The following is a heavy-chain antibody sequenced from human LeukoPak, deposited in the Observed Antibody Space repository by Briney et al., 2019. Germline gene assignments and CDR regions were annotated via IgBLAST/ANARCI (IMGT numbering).Heavy chain of an antibody. Sequence: GGSLRLSCAASGFTFSSYAMSWVRQAPGKGLEWVSVISGNGGRTYYADSVKGRFTISRDNSKNTLYPQMNSLRAEDTAVYYCAKVRDLDTVLGRFDNWGQGTLVTVSS. D-gene: IGHD5-18*01. V-gene: IGHV3-23*01. CDR1: GFTFSSYA. J-gene: IGHJ5*02. CDR2: ISGNGGRT. CDR3: AKVRDLDTVLGRFDN.